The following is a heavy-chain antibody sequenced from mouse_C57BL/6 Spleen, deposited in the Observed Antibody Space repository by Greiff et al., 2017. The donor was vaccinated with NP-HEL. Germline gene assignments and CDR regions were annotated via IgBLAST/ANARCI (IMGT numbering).Heavy chain of an antibody. Sequence: VQLQQSGAELVMPGASVKLSCKASGYTFTSYWMHWVKQRPGQGLEWIGEIDPSDSYTNYNQKFKGKSTLTVDKSSSTAYMQLSSLTSEDSAVYYCARQITTGYFDYWGQGTTLTVSS. CDR3: ARQITTGYFDY. D-gene: IGHD1-1*01. CDR2: IDPSDSYT. J-gene: IGHJ2*01. V-gene: IGHV1-69*01. CDR1: GYTFTSYW.